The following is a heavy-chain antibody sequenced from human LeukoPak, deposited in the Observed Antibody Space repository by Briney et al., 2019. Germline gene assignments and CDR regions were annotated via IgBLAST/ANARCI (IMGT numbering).Heavy chain of an antibody. D-gene: IGHD6-13*01. Sequence: SETLSLTCTVSGGSISSYYWSWIRQPPGKGLEWIGYIYYSGSTNYNPSLKSRVTISVDTSKNQFSLKLSSVTAADTAVYYCARLGSSWGLDYWGQGTLVTVSS. CDR3: ARLGSSWGLDY. CDR2: IYYSGST. CDR1: GGSISSYY. V-gene: IGHV4-59*08. J-gene: IGHJ4*02.